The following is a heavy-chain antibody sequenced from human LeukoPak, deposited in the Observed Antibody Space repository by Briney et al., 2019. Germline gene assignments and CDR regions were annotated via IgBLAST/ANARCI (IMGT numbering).Heavy chain of an antibody. V-gene: IGHV4-30-4*08. CDR3: ARELAAGPYYFDH. D-gene: IGHD6-13*01. CDR2: IYYSGST. CDR1: GGSISSGDYY. J-gene: IGHJ4*02. Sequence: PSETLSLTCTVSGGSISSGDYYWSWIRQPPGKGLEWIGYIYYSGSTYYNPSLKSRVTISVDTSKNQFSLKLSSVTAADTAVYYCARELAAGPYYFDHWGQGTLVTVSS.